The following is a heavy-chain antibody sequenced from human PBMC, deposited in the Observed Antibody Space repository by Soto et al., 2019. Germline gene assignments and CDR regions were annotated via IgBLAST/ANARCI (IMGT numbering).Heavy chain of an antibody. V-gene: IGHV3-33*01. J-gene: IGHJ4*02. CDR3: ARDRNYYDSSGYLDY. D-gene: IGHD3-22*01. Sequence: GGSLRLSCAASGFTFSSYGMHWVRQAPGKGLEWVAVIWYDGSNKYYADSVKGRFTISRDNSKNTLYLQMNSLRAEDTAVYYCARDRNYYDSSGYLDYWGQGTLVTVSS. CDR2: IWYDGSNK. CDR1: GFTFSSYG.